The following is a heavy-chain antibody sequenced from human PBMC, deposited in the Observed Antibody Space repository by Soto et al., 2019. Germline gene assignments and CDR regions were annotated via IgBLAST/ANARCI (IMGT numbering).Heavy chain of an antibody. Sequence: GASVKVSCKASGYTFTSYGISWVRQAPGQGLEWMGWISAYNGNTNYAQKLQGRVTMTTDTSTSTAYMGLRSLRSDDTAVYYCARVRGTARQWYYYYYMDVWGKGTTVTVSS. V-gene: IGHV1-18*01. J-gene: IGHJ6*03. CDR1: GYTFTSYG. CDR2: ISAYNGNT. CDR3: ARVRGTARQWYYYYYMDV. D-gene: IGHD3-10*01.